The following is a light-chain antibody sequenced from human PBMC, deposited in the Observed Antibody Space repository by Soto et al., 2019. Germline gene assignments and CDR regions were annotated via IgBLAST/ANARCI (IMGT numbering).Light chain of an antibody. J-gene: IGKJ2*01. CDR2: GAS. V-gene: IGKV3-20*01. Sequence: DIVLTQSPGTLSLSPGERATLSCRASQTVGSNYLAWYQQKPGQAPRLLMYGASSRATGIPDRFSGSGSGTDCTLTISRLEPEDFAVYYWQQYGGSPLYTFGQGTKLEIK. CDR3: QQYGGSPLYT. CDR1: QTVGSNY.